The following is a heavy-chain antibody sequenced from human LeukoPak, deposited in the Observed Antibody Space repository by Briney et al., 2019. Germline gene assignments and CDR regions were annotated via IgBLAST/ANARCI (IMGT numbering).Heavy chain of an antibody. CDR3: ARDLTIAAAGLDY. CDR1: GFTFSAYS. D-gene: IGHD6-13*01. V-gene: IGHV3-48*04. Sequence: PGGSLRLSCAASGFTFSAYSMTWVRQAPGKGLEWVSYISSSGSTIYYADSVKGRFTISRDNAKNSLYLQMNSLRAEDTAVYYCARDLTIAAAGLDYWGQGTLVTVSS. J-gene: IGHJ4*02. CDR2: ISSSGSTI.